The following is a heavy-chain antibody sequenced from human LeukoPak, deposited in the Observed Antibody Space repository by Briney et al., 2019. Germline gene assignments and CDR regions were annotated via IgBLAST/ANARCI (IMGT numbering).Heavy chain of an antibody. D-gene: IGHD3-22*01. CDR3: ARARPWDSSRSYYFGMDV. Sequence: TGGSLRLSCEASGFTFSSYAIRWVRQAPGTGLEWVSSIPGSGGATYYADSVRGRFSISRDSSKNTVYLQMNSLGDEDTAVYYCARARPWDSSRSYYFGMDVWGHGTTVTVSS. CDR2: IPGSGGAT. CDR1: GFTFSSYA. V-gene: IGHV3-23*01. J-gene: IGHJ6*02.